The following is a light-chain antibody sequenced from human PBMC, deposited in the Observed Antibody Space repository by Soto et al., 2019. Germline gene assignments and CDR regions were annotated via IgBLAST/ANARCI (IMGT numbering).Light chain of an antibody. V-gene: IGKV3-15*01. Sequence: EIVMTQSPATLSVSPGERATLSCRASQSVSSDLAWYKQKPGQAPRLFIYGASTRATGIPARFSGSGSGTEFTLTISSLQSEDFAVYYCQQYNKWPWTFGQGTKWIS. CDR2: GAS. CDR3: QQYNKWPWT. J-gene: IGKJ1*01. CDR1: QSVSSD.